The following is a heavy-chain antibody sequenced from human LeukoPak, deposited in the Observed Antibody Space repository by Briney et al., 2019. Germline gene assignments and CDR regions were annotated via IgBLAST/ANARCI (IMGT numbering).Heavy chain of an antibody. D-gene: IGHD3-9*01. CDR2: ISGSGGST. CDR3: AKDLTGSHPEGFDY. V-gene: IGHV3-23*01. CDR1: GFTFSSYA. J-gene: IGHJ4*02. Sequence: QTGGSLRLSCAASGFTFSSYAMSWVRKAPGKGLEWVSAISGSGGSTYYADSVKGRFTISRDNSKNTLYLQMNSLRAEDTAVYYCAKDLTGSHPEGFDYWGQGTLVTVSS.